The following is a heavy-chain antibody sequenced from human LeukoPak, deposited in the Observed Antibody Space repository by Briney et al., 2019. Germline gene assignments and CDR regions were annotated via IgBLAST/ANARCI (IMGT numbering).Heavy chain of an antibody. Sequence: PGGSLRLSCAASGFTFSSYAMSWVRQAPGKGLEWVSAITGSGGSTYYADSVKGWFTISRDNSKNTLYLQMNSLRAEDTAVYYCAREIFGARAFQYWGQGILVTVSS. CDR1: GFTFSSYA. CDR2: ITGSGGST. D-gene: IGHD3-3*01. J-gene: IGHJ4*02. V-gene: IGHV3-23*01. CDR3: AREIFGARAFQY.